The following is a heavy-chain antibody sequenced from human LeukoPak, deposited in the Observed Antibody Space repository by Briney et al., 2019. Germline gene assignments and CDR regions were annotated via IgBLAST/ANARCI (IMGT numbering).Heavy chain of an antibody. CDR2: ISGSGGTT. CDR3: AKSSLTRRLPDFDY. Sequence: PGGSLRLFCAASGFTFSSYAMSWVRQAPGKGLEWVSGISGSGGTTYSADSMKGRFTISRDNPRNTLYLQMNSLRAEDTAVYYCAKSSLTRRLPDFDYWGLGTLVTVSS. V-gene: IGHV3-23*01. J-gene: IGHJ4*02. D-gene: IGHD5-18*01. CDR1: GFTFSSYA.